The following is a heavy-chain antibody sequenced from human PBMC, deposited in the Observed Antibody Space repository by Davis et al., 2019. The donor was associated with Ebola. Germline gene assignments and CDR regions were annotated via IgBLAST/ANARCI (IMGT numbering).Heavy chain of an antibody. V-gene: IGHV1-2*02. CDR1: GYTFTGYY. D-gene: IGHD2-8*02. J-gene: IGHJ3*02. Sequence: ASVKVPCNAPGYTFTGYYMQWVRQAPGQGLEWLGWINPNSGGTNYAQKFQGRVTMTRDTSISTAYMELSSLRSDDTAVYYCARARGGTEYDAFDIWGQGTMVTVSS. CDR2: INPNSGGT. CDR3: ARARGGTEYDAFDI.